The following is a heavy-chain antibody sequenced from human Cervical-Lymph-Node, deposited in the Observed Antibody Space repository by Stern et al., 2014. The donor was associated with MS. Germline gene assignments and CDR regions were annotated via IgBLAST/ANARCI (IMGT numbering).Heavy chain of an antibody. Sequence: VQLVESGAEVKKPGSSVKVSCKASGGTFSNYAINWVRQAPGQGLEWMGGLIPIFGRANYAQNFQGRVTITADESTSTAYMELSSLISEDTAVYYCARGWSYDILTGFSYWGQGTLVTVSS. D-gene: IGHD3-9*01. CDR2: LIPIFGRA. CDR3: ARGWSYDILTGFSY. J-gene: IGHJ4*02. V-gene: IGHV1-69*01. CDR1: GGTFSNYA.